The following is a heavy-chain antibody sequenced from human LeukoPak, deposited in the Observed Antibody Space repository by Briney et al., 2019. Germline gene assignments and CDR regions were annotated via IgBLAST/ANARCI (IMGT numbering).Heavy chain of an antibody. D-gene: IGHD3-10*01. J-gene: IGHJ6*02. V-gene: IGHV1-2*04. CDR3: ARDLGGSGRIRDPYGMDV. Sequence: ASVKVSCKASGYTFTGYYKHWVRQAPGQGLEWMGWVNPNSGGTNYAQKFQGWVTMTRDTSISTAYMELSRLRSDDTAVYYCARDLGGSGRIRDPYGMDVWAKGPRSPSP. CDR1: GYTFTGYY. CDR2: VNPNSGGT.